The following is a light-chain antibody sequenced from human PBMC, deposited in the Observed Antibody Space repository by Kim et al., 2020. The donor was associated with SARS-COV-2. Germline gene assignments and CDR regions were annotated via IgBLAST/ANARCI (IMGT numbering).Light chain of an antibody. J-gene: IGKJ4*01. CDR3: QQYGSSPLT. V-gene: IGKV3-20*01. Sequence: EIVLTQSPGTLSLSPGERATLSCRASQSLSGTYLAWYQQKPGQAPSLLLYGASSRATGIPDRFSGSGSGTEFALTISRLEPEDFAVYYCQQYGSSPLTFGGGTKVDIK. CDR2: GAS. CDR1: QSLSGTY.